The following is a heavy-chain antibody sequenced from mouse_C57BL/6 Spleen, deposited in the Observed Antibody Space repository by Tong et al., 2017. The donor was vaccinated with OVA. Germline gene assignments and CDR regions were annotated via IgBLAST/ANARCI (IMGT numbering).Heavy chain of an antibody. D-gene: IGHD1-1*01. V-gene: IGHV14-2*01. CDR1: GFNIKDYY. CDR2: IDPEDGET. CDR3: ARGTTVVATDWYFDV. Sequence: EVQLQESGAELVKPGASVKLSCTASGFNIKDYYMHWVKQRTEQGLEWIGRIDPEDGETNYNGKFKGKATLTADKSSSTAYMQLSSLTSEDSAVYFCARGTTVVATDWYFDVWGTGTTVTVSS. J-gene: IGHJ1*03.